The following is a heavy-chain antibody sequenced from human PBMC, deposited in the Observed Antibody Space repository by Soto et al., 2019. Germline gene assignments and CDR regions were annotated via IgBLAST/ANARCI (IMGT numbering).Heavy chain of an antibody. CDR3: AGITMIRGVIGY. D-gene: IGHD3-10*01. Sequence: QVQLVESGGGLVKPGGSLRLSCAASGFTFSDYYMTWVRQAPGKGLEWVSYISNSGTTIYYADSVKGRFTISRDNAKNSLYLQMNSLRAEDTALYYCAGITMIRGVIGYWGQGTLVTVSS. CDR1: GFTFSDYY. V-gene: IGHV3-11*01. J-gene: IGHJ4*01. CDR2: ISNSGTTI.